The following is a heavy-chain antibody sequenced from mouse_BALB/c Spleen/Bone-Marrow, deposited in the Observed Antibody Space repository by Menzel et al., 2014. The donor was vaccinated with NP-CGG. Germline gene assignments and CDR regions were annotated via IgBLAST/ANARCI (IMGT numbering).Heavy chain of an antibody. V-gene: IGHV1-55*01. J-gene: IGHJ3*01. D-gene: IGHD3-1*01. CDR2: IYPGSGST. Sequence: LVESGAELVKPGTSVKLSCKASGHNFTSYWINWVKLRPGQGLEWIGDIYPGSGSTNYNEKFKSKATLTVDTSSSTAYMQLSSLASEDSALYYCARFSQLGLLAYWGQGTLVTVSA. CDR3: ARFSQLGLLAY. CDR1: GHNFTSYW.